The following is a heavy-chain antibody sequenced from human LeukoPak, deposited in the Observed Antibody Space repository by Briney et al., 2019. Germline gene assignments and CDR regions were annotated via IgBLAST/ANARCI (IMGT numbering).Heavy chain of an antibody. D-gene: IGHD3-10*01. CDR1: GYTFTNYY. CDR3: ARVPQLLWFGEFHDDY. CDR2: INPSGGST. V-gene: IGHV1-46*01. J-gene: IGHJ4*02. Sequence: ASVKLSCKASGYTFTNYYMQWVRQAPGQGLEWMGLINPSGGSTSYAQTFQGRVTMTRNTSISTAYMELSSLRSEDTAVYYCARVPQLLWFGEFHDDYWGQGTLVTVSS.